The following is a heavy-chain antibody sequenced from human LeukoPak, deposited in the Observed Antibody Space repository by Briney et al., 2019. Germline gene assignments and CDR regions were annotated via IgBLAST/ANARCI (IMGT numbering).Heavy chain of an antibody. CDR2: IDWDDDK. V-gene: IGHV2-70*11. CDR3: ARLAAAGPSYYYYMDV. D-gene: IGHD6-13*01. Sequence: SGPALVKPTQTLTLTCIFSGFSLSTSEMCVSWIRQPPGKALEWLARIDWDDDKYYSTSLKTRLTISKDTSKNQVVLTMTNMDPVDTATYYCARLAAAGPSYYYYMDVWGKGTTVTVSS. CDR1: GFSLSTSEMC. J-gene: IGHJ6*03.